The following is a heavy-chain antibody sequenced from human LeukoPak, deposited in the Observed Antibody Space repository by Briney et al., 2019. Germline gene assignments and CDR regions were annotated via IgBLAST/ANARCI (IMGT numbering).Heavy chain of an antibody. V-gene: IGHV3-11*04. Sequence: PGGSLRLSCAASGFTFSDYYMSWIRQAPGKGLEWVSYISSSGSTIYYADSVKGRFTISRDNAKNSLYLQMNSLRAEDTAVYYCAREISYCSSTSCYENYYYYMDVWGKGTTVTVSS. CDR1: GFTFSDYY. CDR3: AREISYCSSTSCYENYYYYMDV. J-gene: IGHJ6*03. CDR2: ISSSGSTI. D-gene: IGHD2-2*01.